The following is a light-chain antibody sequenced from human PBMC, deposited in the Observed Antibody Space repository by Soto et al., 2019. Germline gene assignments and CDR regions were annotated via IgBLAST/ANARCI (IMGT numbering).Light chain of an antibody. CDR2: DSS. CDR3: QQRNDWPLT. J-gene: IGKJ4*01. CDR1: QSVGSS. V-gene: IGKV3-11*01. Sequence: EIVLTQSPATLSLSPGERATLSCRASQSVGSSLAWYQQKPGQAPRLLINDSSNRATGIPARFSGSGSGTDFTLTISSQDPEDFAFYYCQQRNDWPLTFGGGTKVEIK.